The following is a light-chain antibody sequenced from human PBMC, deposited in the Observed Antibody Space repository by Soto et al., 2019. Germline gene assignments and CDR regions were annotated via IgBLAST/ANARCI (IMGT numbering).Light chain of an antibody. J-gene: IGKJ1*01. CDR2: AAS. Sequence: DIRMTQSPSSLSASVEDRVTITCRASQGISTYLNWYQEKPGKAPKLLIYAASSLQSGVPSRFSGSGSETDFTLTISSLQPDDFATYFCQQYNSYSSWTFGQGTKVDI. CDR3: QQYNSYSSWT. V-gene: IGKV1-39*01. CDR1: QGISTY.